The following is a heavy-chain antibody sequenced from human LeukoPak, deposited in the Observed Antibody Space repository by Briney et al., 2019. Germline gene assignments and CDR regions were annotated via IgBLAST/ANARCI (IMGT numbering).Heavy chain of an antibody. CDR1: GYTFTSYY. D-gene: IGHD5-18*01. CDR3: ARDPGGLYSYGAYYYYGMDV. CDR2: INPSGGST. J-gene: IGHJ6*02. Sequence: ASVNVSCTASGYTFTSYYMHWVRQAPGQGLEWMGIINPSGGSTRYAQKLQGRVTMTTDTSTSTAYMELRSLRSDDTAVYYCARDPGGLYSYGAYYYYGMDVWGQGTTVTVSS. V-gene: IGHV1-46*01.